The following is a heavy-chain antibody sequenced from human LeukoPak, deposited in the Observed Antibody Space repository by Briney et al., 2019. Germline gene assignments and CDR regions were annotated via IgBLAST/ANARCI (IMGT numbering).Heavy chain of an antibody. J-gene: IGHJ5*02. D-gene: IGHD2-2*01. CDR2: ISSSSSYI. CDR3: AKDARRSSTSQGWFDP. CDR1: GFTFSSYS. V-gene: IGHV3-21*04. Sequence: WGSLRLSCAASGFTFSSYSMNWVRQAPGKGLEWVSSISSSSSYIYYADSVKGRFTISRDNAKNSLYLQMNSLRAEDTAVYYCAKDARRSSTSQGWFDPWGQGTLVTVSS.